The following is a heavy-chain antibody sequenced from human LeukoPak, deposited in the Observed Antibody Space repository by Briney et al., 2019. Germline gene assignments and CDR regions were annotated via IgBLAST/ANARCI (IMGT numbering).Heavy chain of an antibody. CDR1: GFTFSTYS. Sequence: GGSLRLSCAASGFTFSTYSMNWVRQAPGKGLEWVSSISSSSSYIFYADSAEGRFTISRDNSKNTLYLQMNSLRAEDTAVYFCARDRGWRSGGYYLYYFDFWGQGTLVTVSS. CDR3: ARDRGWRSGGYYLYYFDF. CDR2: ISSSSSYI. D-gene: IGHD3-22*01. J-gene: IGHJ4*02. V-gene: IGHV3-21*01.